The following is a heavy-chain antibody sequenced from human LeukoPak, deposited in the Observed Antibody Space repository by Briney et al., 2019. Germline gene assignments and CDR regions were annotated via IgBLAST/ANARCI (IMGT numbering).Heavy chain of an antibody. V-gene: IGHV4-59*08. Sequence: SETLSLTCTVSGGSISSYYWSWIRQPPGKGLEWIGYIYYSGSTNYNPSLKSRVTISVDTSKNQFSLKLSSVTAADTAVYYCARVAVAGTENWFDPWGQGTLVTVSS. CDR3: ARVAVAGTENWFDP. D-gene: IGHD6-19*01. CDR2: IYYSGST. CDR1: GGSISSYY. J-gene: IGHJ5*02.